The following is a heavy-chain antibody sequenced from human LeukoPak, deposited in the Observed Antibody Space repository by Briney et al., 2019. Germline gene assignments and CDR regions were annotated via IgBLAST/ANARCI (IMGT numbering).Heavy chain of an antibody. CDR3: ARGLSAIVH. CDR2: INHSGST. D-gene: IGHD2-21*02. CDR1: DGSISSRNYY. Sequence: SETLSLTCTVSDGSISSRNYYWGWIRQPPGKGLEWIGEINHSGSTNYNPSLKSRVTISVDTSKNQFSLKLNSVTAADTAVYYCARGLSAIVHWGQGTVVTVSS. J-gene: IGHJ4*02. V-gene: IGHV4-39*07.